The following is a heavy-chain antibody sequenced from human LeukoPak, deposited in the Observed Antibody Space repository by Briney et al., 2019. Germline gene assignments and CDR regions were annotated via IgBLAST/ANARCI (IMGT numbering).Heavy chain of an antibody. J-gene: IGHJ6*03. V-gene: IGHV3-7*01. CDR2: IKQDGSEK. Sequence: GGSLRLSCAASGFTFSSYWMSWVRRAPGKGLEWVANIKQDGSEKYYVDSVKGRFTISRDNAKNSLYLQMNSLRAEDTAVYYCAREYYDFWSGYYRGYYYYYYMDVWGKGTTVTVSS. CDR3: AREYYDFWSGYYRGYYYYYYMDV. CDR1: GFTFSSYW. D-gene: IGHD3-3*01.